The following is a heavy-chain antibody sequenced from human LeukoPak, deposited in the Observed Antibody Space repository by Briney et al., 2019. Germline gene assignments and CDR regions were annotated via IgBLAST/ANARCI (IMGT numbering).Heavy chain of an antibody. CDR1: GFTVSSNY. D-gene: IGHD6-19*01. CDR3: ARDSSPWYGMDV. CDR2: IYSGGST. Sequence: PGGSLRLSWAASGFTVSSNYMSWVRQAPGKRLEWVSVIYSGGSTYYADSVKGRFTISRDNSKNTLYLQMNSLRAEDTAVYYCARDSSPWYGMDVWGQGTTVTVSS. J-gene: IGHJ6*02. V-gene: IGHV3-66*02.